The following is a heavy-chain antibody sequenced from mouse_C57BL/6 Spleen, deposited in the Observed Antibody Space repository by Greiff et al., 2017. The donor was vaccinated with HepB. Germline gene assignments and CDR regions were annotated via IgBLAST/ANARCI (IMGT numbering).Heavy chain of an antibody. V-gene: IGHV1-69*01. Sequence: QVQLQQPGAEPVMPGASVKLSCKASGYTFTSYWMHWVKQRPGQGLEWIGEIDPSDSYTNYNQKFKGKSTLTVDKSSSTAYMQLSSLTSEDSAVYYCARWYYGSSYYFDYWGQGTTLTVSS. D-gene: IGHD1-1*01. J-gene: IGHJ2*01. CDR2: IDPSDSYT. CDR1: GYTFTSYW. CDR3: ARWYYGSSYYFDY.